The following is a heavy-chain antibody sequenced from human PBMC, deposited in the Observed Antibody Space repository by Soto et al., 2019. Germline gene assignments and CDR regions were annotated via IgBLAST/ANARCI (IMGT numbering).Heavy chain of an antibody. CDR3: ARDRRIAAADPDYYYYGMDV. V-gene: IGHV1-18*01. D-gene: IGHD6-13*01. CDR2: ISAYNGNT. Sequence: QVQLVQSGAEVKKPGASVKVSCKASGCTFTSYGISWVRQAPGQGLEWMGWISAYNGNTNYAQKLQGRVTMTTDTSTSTAYMELRSLRSDDTAVYYCARDRRIAAADPDYYYYGMDVWGQGTTVTVSS. J-gene: IGHJ6*02. CDR1: GCTFTSYG.